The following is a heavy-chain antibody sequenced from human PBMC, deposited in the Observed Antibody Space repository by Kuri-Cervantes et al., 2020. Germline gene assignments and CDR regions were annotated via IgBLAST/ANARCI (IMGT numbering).Heavy chain of an antibody. J-gene: IGHJ4*02. CDR1: GFTFSSYG. Sequence: GGSLRLSCAASGFTFSSYGMHWVRQAPGKGLGWVAVISYDGSNKYYADSVKGRFTISRDNSKNTLYLQMNSLRAEDTAVYYCAAGGYGSGSSTPFYFDYWGQGTLVTVSS. CDR3: AAGGYGSGSSTPFYFDY. V-gene: IGHV3-30*03. D-gene: IGHD3-10*01. CDR2: ISYDGSNK.